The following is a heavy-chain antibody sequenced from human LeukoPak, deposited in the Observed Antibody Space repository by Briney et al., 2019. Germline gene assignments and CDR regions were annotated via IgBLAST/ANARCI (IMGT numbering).Heavy chain of an antibody. J-gene: IGHJ6*02. D-gene: IGHD6-6*01. V-gene: IGHV4-59*01. CDR1: GGSISSYY. Sequence: PSETLSLTCTVSGGSISSYYWSWIRQPPGKGLEWIGYIYYIGSTNYNPSLKSRVTISVDTSKNQFSLKLSSVTAADTAVYYCARTGPPSGYSSSAWYYYYGMDVWGQGTTVTVSS. CDR3: ARTGPPSGYSSSAWYYYYGMDV. CDR2: IYYIGST.